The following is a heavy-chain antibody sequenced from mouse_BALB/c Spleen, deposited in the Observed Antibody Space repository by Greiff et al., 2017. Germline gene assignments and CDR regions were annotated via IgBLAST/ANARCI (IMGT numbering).Heavy chain of an antibody. CDR1: GYTFSSYW. D-gene: IGHD1-1*01. CDR2: ILPGSGST. V-gene: IGHV1-9*01. CDR3: ARDFYYGSSYAY. J-gene: IGHJ3*01. Sequence: QVQLQQSGAELMKPGASVKISCKATGYTFSSYWIEWVKQRPGHGLEWIGEILPGSGSTNYNEKFKGKATFTADTSSNTAYMQLSSLTSEDSAVYYCARDFYYGSSYAYWGQGTLVTVSA.